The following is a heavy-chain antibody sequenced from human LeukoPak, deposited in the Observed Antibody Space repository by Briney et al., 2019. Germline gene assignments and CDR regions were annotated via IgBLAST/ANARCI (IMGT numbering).Heavy chain of an antibody. V-gene: IGHV4-61*01. CDR3: ARYRRNNDFYLDD. D-gene: IGHD3/OR15-3a*01. J-gene: IGHJ4*02. Sequence: NSSETLSLTCTVSGGSVSSDSHYWSWIRQPPGKGLEWIGYIYYSGSTNYNPSLKSRVSMSIDTSKNQFSLILSSLTAADTAVYYCARYRRNNDFYLDDWGQGTLVTVSS. CDR2: IYYSGST. CDR1: GGSVSSDSHY.